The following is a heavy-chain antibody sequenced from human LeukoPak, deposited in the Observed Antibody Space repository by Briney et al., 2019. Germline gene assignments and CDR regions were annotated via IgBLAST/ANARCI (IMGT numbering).Heavy chain of an antibody. CDR1: GYTFTGYY. V-gene: IGHV1-2*04. D-gene: IGHD6-13*01. Sequence: ASLKVSCKASGYTFTGYYMHWVRQAPGQGLEWMGWINPNSGGTNYAQKFQGWVTMTRDTSISTAYMELSRLRSDDTAVYYCARKGGSSWYGWFDPWGQGTLVTVSS. J-gene: IGHJ5*02. CDR3: ARKGGSSWYGWFDP. CDR2: INPNSGGT.